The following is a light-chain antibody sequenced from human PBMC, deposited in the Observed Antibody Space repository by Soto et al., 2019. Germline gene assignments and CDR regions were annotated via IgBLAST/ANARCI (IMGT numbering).Light chain of an antibody. CDR1: QGISNY. CDR3: QKYNSAPRT. Sequence: DIQMTQSPSSLSASVGDRVTITCRASQGISNYLAWYQQKPGKVPKLLIYAASTLQSGVPSRFSGSGSGKDFTLTSSSLQPEDVATYYCQKYNSAPRTFGQGTKVEIK. CDR2: AAS. V-gene: IGKV1-27*01. J-gene: IGKJ1*01.